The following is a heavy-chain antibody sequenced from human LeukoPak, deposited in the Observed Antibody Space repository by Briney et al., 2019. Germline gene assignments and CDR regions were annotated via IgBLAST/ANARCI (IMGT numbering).Heavy chain of an antibody. CDR2: IYYSGST. Sequence: PSETLSLTCTVSGGSISSYYWSWIRQPPGKGLEWIGYIYYSGSTNYNPSLKSRVTISVDTSKNQFSLKLSSVTAADTAVYYCARDTGGVLVYWGQGTLVTVSS. J-gene: IGHJ4*02. V-gene: IGHV4-59*01. CDR3: ARDTGGVLVY. D-gene: IGHD3-16*01. CDR1: GGSISSYY.